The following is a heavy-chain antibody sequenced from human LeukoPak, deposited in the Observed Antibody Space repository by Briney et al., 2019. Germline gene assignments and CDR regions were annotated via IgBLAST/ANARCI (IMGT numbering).Heavy chain of an antibody. V-gene: IGHV3-30*04. CDR3: ARAINRDSGYAFDY. Sequence: GGSLRLSCAASGFTFSSYAMHWVRQAPGKGLEWVAVISYDGSNKYYADSVKGRFTISRDNSKNTLYLQMNSLRAEVTAVYYCARAINRDSGYAFDYWGQGTLVTVSS. CDR2: ISYDGSNK. D-gene: IGHD5-12*01. J-gene: IGHJ4*02. CDR1: GFTFSSYA.